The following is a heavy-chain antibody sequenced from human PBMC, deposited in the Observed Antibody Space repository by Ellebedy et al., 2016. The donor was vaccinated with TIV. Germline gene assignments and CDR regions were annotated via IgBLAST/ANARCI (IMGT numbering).Heavy chain of an antibody. CDR3: ARGGASYDSSGYYGMGDY. J-gene: IGHJ4*02. D-gene: IGHD3-22*01. Sequence: AASVKVSCKASGYTFTSYYIHWVRQAPGQGLEWMGIINPSGGSTNYAQKFQGRVTMTRDTSTSTVYMELSSLRSEDTAVYYCARGGASYDSSGYYGMGDYWGQGTLVTVSS. CDR2: INPSGGST. CDR1: GYTFTSYY. V-gene: IGHV1-46*01.